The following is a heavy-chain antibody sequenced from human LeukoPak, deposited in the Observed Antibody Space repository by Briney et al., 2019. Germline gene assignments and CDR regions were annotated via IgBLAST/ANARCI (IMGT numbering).Heavy chain of an antibody. J-gene: IGHJ4*02. Sequence: GGSLRLSCAASGFTFSSYDMHWVRQATGKGLEWVSAIGTAGDTYYPGSVKGRFTISRDNSKNTLYRQTDSLRAEDTAVYYCAKSYGSGSYRIDHWGQGTLVTVSS. CDR3: AKSYGSGSYRIDH. CDR2: IGTAGDT. D-gene: IGHD3-10*01. CDR1: GFTFSSYD. V-gene: IGHV3-13*01.